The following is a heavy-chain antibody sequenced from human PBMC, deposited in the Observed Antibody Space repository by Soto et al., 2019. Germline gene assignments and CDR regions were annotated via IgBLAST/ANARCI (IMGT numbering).Heavy chain of an antibody. CDR3: ARVARMAGTGLLSFDY. J-gene: IGHJ4*02. Sequence: GGSLRLSCAASGFTFSDYYMSWIRQAPGKGLEWVSYISSSGSTIYYADSVKGRLTISRDNAKNALYLKMNSLRAEDTAVYYCARVARMAGTGLLSFDYWGQGTLVTVSS. CDR1: GFTFSDYY. CDR2: ISSSGSTI. V-gene: IGHV3-11*01. D-gene: IGHD6-19*01.